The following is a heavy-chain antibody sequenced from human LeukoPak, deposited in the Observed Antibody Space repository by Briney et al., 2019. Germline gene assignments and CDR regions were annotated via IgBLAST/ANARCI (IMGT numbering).Heavy chain of an antibody. V-gene: IGHV1-18*01. CDR2: ISAYNGNT. CDR1: GYTFTSYG. D-gene: IGHD2-21*02. CDR3: ARAGGYCGGDCYPGYYYYGMDV. Sequence: ASVKVSCKASGYTFTSYGISWVRQAPGQGLEWMGWISAYNGNTNYAQKLQGRVTMTTDTSTSTAYMELRSLRSDDTAVYYRARAGGYCGGDCYPGYYYYGMDVWGQGTTVTVSS. J-gene: IGHJ6*02.